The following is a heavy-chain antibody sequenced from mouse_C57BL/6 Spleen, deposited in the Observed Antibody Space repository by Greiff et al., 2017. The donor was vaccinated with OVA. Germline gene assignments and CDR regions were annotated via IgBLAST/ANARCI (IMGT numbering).Heavy chain of an antibody. CDR3: AKNRDYCSSSLDY. Sequence: VQGVESGPGLVQPSQSLSITCTVSGFSLTSYGVHWVRQPPGTGLEWLGVIWSGGSTDYNAAFISRLSISKDNSKSQVFFKMNSLQADDTAIYYCAKNRDYCSSSLDYWGQGTTLTVSS. V-gene: IGHV2-4*01. J-gene: IGHJ2*01. CDR2: IWSGGST. CDR1: GFSLTSYG. D-gene: IGHD1-1*01.